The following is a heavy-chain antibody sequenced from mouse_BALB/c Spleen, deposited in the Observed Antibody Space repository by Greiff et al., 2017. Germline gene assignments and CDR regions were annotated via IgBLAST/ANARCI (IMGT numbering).Heavy chain of an antibody. Sequence: EVKLVESGPSLVKPSQTLSLTCSVTGDSITSGYWNWIRKFPGNKLEYMGYISYSGSTYYNPSLKSRISITRDTSKNQYYLQLNSVTTEDTATYYCARMDYRYDVPMDYWGQGTSVTVSS. V-gene: IGHV3-8*02. J-gene: IGHJ4*01. CDR3: ARMDYRYDVPMDY. CDR1: GDSITSGY. CDR2: ISYSGST. D-gene: IGHD2-14*01.